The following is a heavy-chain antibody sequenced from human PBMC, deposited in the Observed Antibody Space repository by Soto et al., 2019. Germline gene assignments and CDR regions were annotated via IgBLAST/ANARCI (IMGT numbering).Heavy chain of an antibody. Sequence: PGGSLRLSCAASGFTFSNYAMSWVRQAPGKGLEWVSAIGGSGGSTYYADSVKGRFTISRDNSKNTLYLQMSSLRAEDTAVYFCATDQNYDFWSGPPAGGQGTLVTVSS. CDR3: ATDQNYDFWSGPPA. CDR2: IGGSGGST. D-gene: IGHD3-3*01. J-gene: IGHJ4*02. V-gene: IGHV3-23*01. CDR1: GFTFSNYA.